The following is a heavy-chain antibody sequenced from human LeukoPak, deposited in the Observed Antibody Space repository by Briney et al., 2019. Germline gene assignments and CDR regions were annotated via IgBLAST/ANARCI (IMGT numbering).Heavy chain of an antibody. D-gene: IGHD3-22*01. CDR2: IIPIFGTA. Sequence: ASVKVSCEASGGTFSSYAISWVRQAPGQGLEWMGGIIPIFGTANYAQKFRGRVTITADESTSTAYMELSSLRSEDTAVYYCARDSRYYYDSSGYYYCYYWGQGTLVTVSS. V-gene: IGHV1-69*13. J-gene: IGHJ4*02. CDR1: GGTFSSYA. CDR3: ARDSRYYYDSSGYYYCYY.